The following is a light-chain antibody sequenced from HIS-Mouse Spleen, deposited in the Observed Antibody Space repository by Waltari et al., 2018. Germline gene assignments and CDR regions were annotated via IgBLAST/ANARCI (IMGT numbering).Light chain of an antibody. V-gene: IGLV3-10*01. Sequence: SYELTQPPSVSVSPGQTARITCSGDALPKKYAYWYQQKSGQAPGLLIYEDSKRPSGRPERFSGSSSGTMATLTISGAQVEDEADYYCYSTDSSGNHRVFGGGTKLTVL. CDR2: EDS. CDR1: ALPKKY. J-gene: IGLJ2*01. CDR3: YSTDSSGNHRV.